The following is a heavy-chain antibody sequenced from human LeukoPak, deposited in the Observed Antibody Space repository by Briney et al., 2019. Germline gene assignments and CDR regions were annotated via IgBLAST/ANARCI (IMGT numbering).Heavy chain of an antibody. J-gene: IGHJ4*02. CDR1: GGSFSGYY. CDR3: ARVPDTAVDY. Sequence: SETLSLTCAVYGGSFSGYYWSWIRQPPGKGLEWIGEINHSGSTNYNPSLKSRVTISVDTSKNQFSLKLSSVTAADTAVYYCARVPDTAVDYWGQGTLVTVSS. CDR2: INHSGST. D-gene: IGHD5-18*01. V-gene: IGHV4-34*01.